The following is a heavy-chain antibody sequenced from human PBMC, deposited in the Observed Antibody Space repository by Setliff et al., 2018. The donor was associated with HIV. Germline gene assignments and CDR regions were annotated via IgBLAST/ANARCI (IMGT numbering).Heavy chain of an antibody. J-gene: IGHJ4*02. CDR3: SRVVDRDYDFWSAYEY. D-gene: IGHD3-3*01. CDR2: IIPKSGET. Sequence: ASVKVSCKSSGYTFNAHHIHWVRQAPGQGPEWMGWIIPKSGETSYAEKFRGRVTMTRDTSLSTAYKELSWLTSDDTAVYYCSRVVDRDYDFWSAYEYWGQGTMVTVSS. CDR1: GYTFNAHH. V-gene: IGHV1-2*02.